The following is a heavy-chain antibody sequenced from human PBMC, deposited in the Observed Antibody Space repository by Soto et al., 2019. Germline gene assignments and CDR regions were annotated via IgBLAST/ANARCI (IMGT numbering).Heavy chain of an antibody. D-gene: IGHD2-8*02. Sequence: SETLSLTCTVSGASISSGGYYWSWIRQHPGKGLEWIGYIYYSGNTYYNPSLKSRLTISVDTSKNQFSLKLSSVTAADTAVYYCARDKITGLFDYWGQGTLVTVSS. CDR2: IYYSGNT. V-gene: IGHV4-31*03. J-gene: IGHJ4*02. CDR1: GASISSGGYY. CDR3: ARDKITGLFDY.